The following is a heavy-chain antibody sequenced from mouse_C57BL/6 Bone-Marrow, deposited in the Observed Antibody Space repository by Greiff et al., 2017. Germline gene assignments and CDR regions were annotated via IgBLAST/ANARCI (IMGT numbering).Heavy chain of an antibody. D-gene: IGHD1-1*01. CDR2: IYPRSGNT. CDR3: ATSPFTTVVAGGVDYFDY. Sequence: QVQLKESGAELARPGASVKLSCKASGYTFTSYGISWVKQRTGQGLEWIGEIYPRSGNTYYNEKFKGKATLTADKSSSTAYLELRSLTSEDSAVYFCATSPFTTVVAGGVDYFDYWGQGTTLTVSS. CDR1: GYTFTSYG. V-gene: IGHV1-81*01. J-gene: IGHJ2*01.